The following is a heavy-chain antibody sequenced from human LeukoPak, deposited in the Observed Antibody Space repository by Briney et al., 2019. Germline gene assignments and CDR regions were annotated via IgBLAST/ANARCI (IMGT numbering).Heavy chain of an antibody. D-gene: IGHD1-1*01. CDR3: ARDGLEGAFDI. Sequence: SETLSLACAVSGGSISSGGYSWSWIRQPPGKGLEWIGYIYYSGSTYYNPSLKSRVTISVDTSNNQFSLKLSSVTAADTAVYYCARDGLEGAFDIWGQGTRVTVSS. CDR2: IYYSGST. CDR1: GGSISSGGYS. V-gene: IGHV4-30-4*07. J-gene: IGHJ3*02.